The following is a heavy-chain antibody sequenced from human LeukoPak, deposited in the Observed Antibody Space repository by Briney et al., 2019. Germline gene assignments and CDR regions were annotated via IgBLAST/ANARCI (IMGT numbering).Heavy chain of an antibody. V-gene: IGHV3-21*01. Sequence: PGRSLRLSCAASGSTFGDYALSWVRQAPGKGLEWVSSISSSSSYRYYADSVKGRFTISRDNAKNSLYLQMNSLRAEDTAVYYCARYEGGPGFDYWGPGTLVAVSS. CDR3: ARYEGGPGFDY. CDR1: GSTFGDYA. J-gene: IGHJ4*02. CDR2: ISSSSSYR. D-gene: IGHD3-16*01.